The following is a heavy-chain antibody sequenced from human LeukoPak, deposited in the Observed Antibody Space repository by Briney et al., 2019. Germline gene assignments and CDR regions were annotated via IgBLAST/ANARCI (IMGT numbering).Heavy chain of an antibody. J-gene: IGHJ4*02. CDR1: GDSISSYY. CDR2: IYHSGST. D-gene: IGHD3-10*01. Sequence: SETLSLTCSVSGDSISSYYWNWIRQPPGKGLEWIGYIYHSGSTNYNPSLKSRVTISVDTSKNQFSLKLSSVTAADTAVYYCARRSWFPDYWGQGTLVTVSS. V-gene: IGHV4-59*08. CDR3: ARRSWFPDY.